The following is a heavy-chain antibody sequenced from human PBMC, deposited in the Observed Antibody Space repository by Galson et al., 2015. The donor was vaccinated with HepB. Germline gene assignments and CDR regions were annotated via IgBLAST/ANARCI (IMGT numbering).Heavy chain of an antibody. CDR3: ARHGAIAAAGQIEYFQH. J-gene: IGHJ1*01. Sequence: ETLSLTCTVSGGSISSYYWSWIRQPPGKGLEWIGYIYYSGSTNYNPSLKSRVTISVDTSKNQFSLKLSSVTAADTAVYYCARHGAIAAAGQIEYFQHWGQGTLVTVSS. CDR1: GGSISSYY. D-gene: IGHD6-13*01. V-gene: IGHV4-59*01. CDR2: IYYSGST.